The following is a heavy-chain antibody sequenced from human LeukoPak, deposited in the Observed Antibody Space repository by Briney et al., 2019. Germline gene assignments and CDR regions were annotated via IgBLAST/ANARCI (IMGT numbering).Heavy chain of an antibody. J-gene: IGHJ6*03. CDR2: IYYSGST. CDR1: GFTFSSYW. CDR3: ARGAITMVRGVIETSYYYYMDV. Sequence: PGGSLRLSCAASGFTFSSYWMSWIRQPPGKGLEWIGYIYYSGSTNYNPSLKSRVTISVDTSKNQFSLKLSSVTAADTAVYYCARGAITMVRGVIETSYYYYMDVWGKGTTVTISS. D-gene: IGHD3-10*01. V-gene: IGHV4-59*01.